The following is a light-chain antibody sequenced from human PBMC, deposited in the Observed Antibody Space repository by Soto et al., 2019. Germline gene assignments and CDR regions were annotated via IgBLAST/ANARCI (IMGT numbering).Light chain of an antibody. V-gene: IGKV1-12*01. CDR1: QGISSW. CDR3: EQTTSFPLT. CDR2: AAS. J-gene: IGKJ4*01. Sequence: DIQMTQSPSFVSASVGDRVTITCRASQGISSWLAWYQHKPGRAPKLLIHAASSLESGVPSRLSGSESATDYTRTISSLQPEDFASYCCEQTTSFPLTFGGGTKVEIK.